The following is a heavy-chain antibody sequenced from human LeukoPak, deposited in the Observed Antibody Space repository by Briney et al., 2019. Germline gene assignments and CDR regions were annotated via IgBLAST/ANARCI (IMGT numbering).Heavy chain of an antibody. J-gene: IGHJ4*02. CDR2: IRSKAYGGTT. D-gene: IGHD1-26*01. Sequence: GGSLRLSCTASGFTFGDYAMSWVRQAPGKGLEWVGFIRSKAYGGTTEYAASVKGRFTISRDDSKSIAYLQMNSLKTEDTAVYYCTRVRVNKVGATGSVFDYWGQGTLVTVSS. CDR3: TRVRVNKVGATGSVFDY. V-gene: IGHV3-49*04. CDR1: GFTFGDYA.